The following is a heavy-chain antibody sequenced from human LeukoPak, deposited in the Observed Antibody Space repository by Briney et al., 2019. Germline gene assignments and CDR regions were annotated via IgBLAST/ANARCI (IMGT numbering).Heavy chain of an antibody. CDR3: ARDGPSDIGDSVDV. CDR2: MSPDGTEK. CDR1: GFTFSNSW. J-gene: IGHJ6*04. D-gene: IGHD2-15*01. V-gene: IGHV3-7*01. Sequence: AGGSLRLSCAASGFTFSNSWMSWVRQTPEKGLEWVANMSPDGTEKYYVDSVKGRFTISRDNAKNSLYLQMTSLRAEDTAVYYCARDGPSDIGDSVDVWGKGTTVTISS.